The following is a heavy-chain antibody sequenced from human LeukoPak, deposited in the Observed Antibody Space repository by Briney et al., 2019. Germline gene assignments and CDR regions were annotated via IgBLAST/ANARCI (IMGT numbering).Heavy chain of an antibody. D-gene: IGHD6-13*01. Sequence: SETLSLTCTVSGGSISSYYWSWIRQPPGKGLEWIGYIYYSGSTNYNPSLKSRVTISVDTSKNQFSLKLSSVTAADTAVYYCARHSSSWYWLFDYWGQGTLVTVSS. CDR2: IYYSGST. CDR3: ARHSSSWYWLFDY. V-gene: IGHV4-59*08. CDR1: GGSISSYY. J-gene: IGHJ4*02.